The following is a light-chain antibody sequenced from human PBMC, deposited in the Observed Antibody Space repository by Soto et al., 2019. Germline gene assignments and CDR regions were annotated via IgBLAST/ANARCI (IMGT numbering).Light chain of an antibody. CDR3: QHYGGSPLYT. CDR2: DTS. CDR1: QSFSSSH. J-gene: IGKJ2*01. Sequence: EVVLTQSQGTLSLSPGERATLSCRASQSFSSSHLAWYQQKPGQAPRLLIYDTSRRAIGIPDRFSGSASGTDFTLTVSRLEPEDFAVYFCQHYGGSPLYTFGQGTKVDI. V-gene: IGKV3-20*01.